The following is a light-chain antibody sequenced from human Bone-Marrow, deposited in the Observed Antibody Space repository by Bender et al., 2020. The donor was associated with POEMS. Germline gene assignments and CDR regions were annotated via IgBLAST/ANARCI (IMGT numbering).Light chain of an antibody. J-gene: IGLJ1*01. CDR1: GSDIGSHIL. Sequence: QSALTQPASVSGSPGQSITISCIGAGSDIGSHILVSWYQHLPGESPQLIIYEVTKRPSGISARFSGSRSGNTASLTISGLQAEDESDYYCCSYLGGGYAFGTGTQVTVL. CDR2: EVT. V-gene: IGLV2-23*02. CDR3: CSYLGGGYA.